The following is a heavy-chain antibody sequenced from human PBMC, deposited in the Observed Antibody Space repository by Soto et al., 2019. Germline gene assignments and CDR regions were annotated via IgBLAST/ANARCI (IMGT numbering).Heavy chain of an antibody. CDR2: IYYSGST. V-gene: IGHV4-39*01. CDR1: GGSISSSSYY. D-gene: IGHD6-13*01. Sequence: PSETLSLTCTVSGGSISSSSYYWGWIRQPPGKGREWIASIYYSGSTYYNPSLKSRVTISVDTSKNQFSLKLSSVTAADTAVYYCARHSSSWYRDYYGMDVWGQGTTVTVSS. J-gene: IGHJ6*02. CDR3: ARHSSSWYRDYYGMDV.